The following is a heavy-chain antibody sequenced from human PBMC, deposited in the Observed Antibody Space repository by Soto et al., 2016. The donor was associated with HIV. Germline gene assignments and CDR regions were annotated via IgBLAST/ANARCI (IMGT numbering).Heavy chain of an antibody. CDR2: IIPMFDTA. D-gene: IGHD2-8*02. Sequence: QVQLVQSGAEVKKPGSSVKVSCKASGGTFNNYLINWVRQAPGQGLEWMGGIIPMFDTAKYGQNFQGRVTITADESTTTAYVEVNSLRSEDTAIYYCSRVTNTGSHDSWGQGTLVTVSS. CDR3: SRVTNTGSHDS. V-gene: IGHV1-69*01. CDR1: GGTFNNYL. J-gene: IGHJ4*02.